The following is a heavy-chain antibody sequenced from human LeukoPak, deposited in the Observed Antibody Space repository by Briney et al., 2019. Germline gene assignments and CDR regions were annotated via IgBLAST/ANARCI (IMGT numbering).Heavy chain of an antibody. CDR3: AREGSSGGSQLGY. Sequence: ASVKVSCKASGYTFTSYAMHWVRQAPGQRLEWMGWINAGNGNTKYSQKFQGRVTITRDTSASTVYMELSSLRSEDAAVYYCAREGSSGGSQLGYWGQGTLVTVSS. J-gene: IGHJ4*02. CDR2: INAGNGNT. D-gene: IGHD2-15*01. CDR1: GYTFTSYA. V-gene: IGHV1-3*01.